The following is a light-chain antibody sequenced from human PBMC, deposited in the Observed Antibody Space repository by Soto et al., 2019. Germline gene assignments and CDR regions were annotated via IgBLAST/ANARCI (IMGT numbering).Light chain of an antibody. Sequence: QYALTQPASVSGSPGQSITISCTGTSSDVGGYNYVSWYQQHPGKAPKLMIYDVSNRPSGVSNRFSGSKSGNTASLTISGLQAEDEADYYCSSYTSSTTPDVFGPGTKVTVL. CDR3: SSYTSSTTPDV. V-gene: IGLV2-14*03. J-gene: IGLJ1*01. CDR1: SSDVGGYNY. CDR2: DVS.